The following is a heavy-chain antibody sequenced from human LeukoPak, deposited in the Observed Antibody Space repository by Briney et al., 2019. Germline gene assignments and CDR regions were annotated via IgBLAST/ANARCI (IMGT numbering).Heavy chain of an antibody. D-gene: IGHD6-19*01. J-gene: IGHJ4*02. CDR1: GFIFSNYA. CDR2: ISGGGGST. V-gene: IGHV3-23*01. CDR3: AKDKSSGWSYFDY. Sequence: PGGSLRLSCAASGFIFSNYAMSWVRQSPGRGLEWVSAISGGGGSTFYADSVKGRFTISRDNSRNTLYLQMNSLRAEDTAVYYCAKDKSSGWSYFDYWGQGTLVTVSS.